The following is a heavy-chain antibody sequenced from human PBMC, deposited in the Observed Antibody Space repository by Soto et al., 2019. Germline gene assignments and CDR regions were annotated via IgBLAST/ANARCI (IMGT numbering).Heavy chain of an antibody. Sequence: EVQLLESGGGLIQPGGSLRLSCAASGFPFSTYEMTWARQSPGKGLEWVAFITSSGGPTYYADSVRGRFTISRDNYKNTLYLQMDSLRVEDTARHYCVKGGWLDDWGQGTLVTVSS. V-gene: IGHV3-23*01. CDR3: VKGGWLDD. CDR2: ITSSGGPT. CDR1: GFPFSTYE. J-gene: IGHJ5*02.